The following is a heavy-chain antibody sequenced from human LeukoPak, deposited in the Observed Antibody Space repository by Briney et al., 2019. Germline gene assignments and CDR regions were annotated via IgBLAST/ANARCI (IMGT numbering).Heavy chain of an antibody. D-gene: IGHD6-6*01. V-gene: IGHV3-73*01. CDR1: GFTFSDHY. Sequence: GGSLRLSCEASGFTFSDHYMDWVRQAPGKGLEWVGRIRSKANSYATAYAASVKGRFTISRDDSKNTAYLQMNSLKTEDTAVYYCTSPSIAARYYYYYYYMDVWGKGTTVTVSS. J-gene: IGHJ6*03. CDR3: TSPSIAARYYYYYYYMDV. CDR2: IRSKANSYAT.